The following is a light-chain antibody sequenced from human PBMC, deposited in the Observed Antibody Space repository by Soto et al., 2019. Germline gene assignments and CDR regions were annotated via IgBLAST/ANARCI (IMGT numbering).Light chain of an antibody. Sequence: EIVLTQSPATLSSSPGERATLSCRASQSVSSSLAWYQQKPGQAPRLLIYGASNRAGGIPARFSGSGSGTDCTLTISSLGTEDFAVYYCQQRSNWPVTFGQGTRLEIK. J-gene: IGKJ5*01. CDR3: QQRSNWPVT. CDR2: GAS. V-gene: IGKV3-11*01. CDR1: QSVSSS.